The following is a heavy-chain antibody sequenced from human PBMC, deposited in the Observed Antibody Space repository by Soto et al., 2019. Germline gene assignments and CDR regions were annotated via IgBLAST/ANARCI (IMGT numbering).Heavy chain of an antibody. D-gene: IGHD6-13*01. CDR3: ARNLGSSWSYYGNDV. CDR2: INAGNGNT. J-gene: IGHJ6*02. Sequence: QVQLVQSGAEEKKPGASVKVSCKASGYTFTSYAMHWVRQAPGQRLEWMGWINAGNGNTKYSQKFQGRVTITRDTSASTAYMGLSSLRSEDTAVYYCARNLGSSWSYYGNDVWGQGTTVTVSS. CDR1: GYTFTSYA. V-gene: IGHV1-3*05.